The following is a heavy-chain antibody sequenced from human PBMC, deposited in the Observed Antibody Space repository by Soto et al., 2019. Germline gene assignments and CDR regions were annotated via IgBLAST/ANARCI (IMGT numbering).Heavy chain of an antibody. CDR1: SGPSRSHN. V-gene: IGHV4-59*08. Sequence: QVQVQQSRPGLVKPSETLSLTCTVSSGPSRSHNWGWIRQPPGRGLEWIGYVYYTGDTSYNPSLKSRVTISADTSTNHISLTLRSVTAADTAVYYCVRQGIDYLHGLVDVWGQGTTVSVSS. CDR3: VRQGIDYLHGLVDV. J-gene: IGHJ6*02. D-gene: IGHD5-12*01. CDR2: VYYTGDT.